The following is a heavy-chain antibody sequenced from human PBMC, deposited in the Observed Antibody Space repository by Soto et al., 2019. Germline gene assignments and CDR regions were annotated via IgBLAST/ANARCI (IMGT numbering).Heavy chain of an antibody. Sequence: SVKVSCKASGGTFSSYAISWVRQAPGQGLEWMGGIIPIFGTANYAQKFQGRVTITADESTSTAYMELSSLRSEDTAVYYCASRVGATTYYYYGMDVWGQGTTVTVSS. CDR1: GGTFSSYA. CDR3: ASRVGATTYYYYGMDV. CDR2: IIPIFGTA. V-gene: IGHV1-69*13. D-gene: IGHD1-26*01. J-gene: IGHJ6*02.